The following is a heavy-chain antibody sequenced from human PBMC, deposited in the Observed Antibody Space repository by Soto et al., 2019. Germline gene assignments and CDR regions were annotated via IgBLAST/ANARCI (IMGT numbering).Heavy chain of an antibody. Sequence: EVHLVESGGGLIQPGGSLRLSCAASGLTVSNNYMSWVRQAPGKGLEWVSIIYSGGSTYYADSVTGRFTISSDNSKNPLYLQMDSLRAEDTAVYYCARAFNWNDAYFDYWGQGTLVTVSS. CDR1: GLTVSNNY. V-gene: IGHV3-53*01. CDR3: ARAFNWNDAYFDY. D-gene: IGHD1-1*01. CDR2: IYSGGST. J-gene: IGHJ4*02.